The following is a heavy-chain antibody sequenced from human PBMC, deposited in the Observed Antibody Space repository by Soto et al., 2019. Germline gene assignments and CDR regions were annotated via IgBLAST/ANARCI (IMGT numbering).Heavy chain of an antibody. J-gene: IGHJ3*01. D-gene: IGHD5-12*01. CDR1: GYTFTSYA. Sequence: QVQLVQSGAEVKKPGASVKVSCKASGYTFTSYAMHWVRQAPGQRLEWMGWINAGNGNTKYSQKFQGGVTITRDTSANEAYMAVSSLRSEDTAVYYCALEGVATIWYAFGLWGQGKMVTVSS. CDR2: INAGNGNT. V-gene: IGHV1-3*01. CDR3: ALEGVATIWYAFGL.